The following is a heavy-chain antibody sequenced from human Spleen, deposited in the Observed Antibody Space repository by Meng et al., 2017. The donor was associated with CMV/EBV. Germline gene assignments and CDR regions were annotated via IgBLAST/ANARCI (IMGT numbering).Heavy chain of an antibody. D-gene: IGHD3-22*01. CDR2: INHSGST. Sequence: GSLRLSCAVYGGSFSGYYWSWILQPPGKGLEWIGEINHSGSTNYNPSLKSRVTISVDTSKNQFSLKLSSVTAADTAVYYCARGNTFTMMAYWGQGTLVTVSS. CDR1: GGSFSGYY. CDR3: ARGNTFTMMAY. V-gene: IGHV4-34*01. J-gene: IGHJ4*02.